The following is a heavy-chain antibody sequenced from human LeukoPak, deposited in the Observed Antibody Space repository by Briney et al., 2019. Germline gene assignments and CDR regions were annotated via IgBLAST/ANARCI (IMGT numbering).Heavy chain of an antibody. V-gene: IGHV4-4*07. CDR1: GGSISNYY. D-gene: IGHD1-26*01. J-gene: IGHJ3*02. Sequence: PSETLSLTCSVSGGSISNYYWSWIRQPAGKGLQWIGRINTSGSTNCNPSLKSRVTMSVDTSKNQFSLKLTSVTAADAAVYYCARNGGSYTFDIWGQGTMATVSS. CDR2: INTSGST. CDR3: ARNGGSYTFDI.